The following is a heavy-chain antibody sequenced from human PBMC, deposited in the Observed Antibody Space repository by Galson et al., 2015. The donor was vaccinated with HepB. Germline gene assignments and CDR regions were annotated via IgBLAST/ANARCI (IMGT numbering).Heavy chain of an antibody. Sequence: SCKASGGTFSSYAISWVRQAPGQGLEWMGGIIPIFGTANYAQKFQGRVTITADKSTSTAYMELSSLRSEDTAVYYCAGTYIAAAVDTIYYYYGMDVWGQGTTVTVSS. CDR3: AGTYIAAAVDTIYYYYGMDV. D-gene: IGHD6-13*01. V-gene: IGHV1-69*06. CDR1: GGTFSSYA. J-gene: IGHJ6*02. CDR2: IIPIFGTA.